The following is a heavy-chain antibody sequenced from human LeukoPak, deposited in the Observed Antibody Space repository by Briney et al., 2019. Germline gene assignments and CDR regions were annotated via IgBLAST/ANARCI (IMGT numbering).Heavy chain of an antibody. D-gene: IGHD2/OR15-2a*01. V-gene: IGHV1-69*05. CDR1: GGTFSSYA. CDR3: AREVIGVTYGGYFDY. CDR2: IIPIFGTA. J-gene: IGHJ4*02. Sequence: ASVKVSCKASGGTFSSYAISWVRQAPGQGLEWMGGIIPIFGTANYAQKFQGRVTIITDESTSTAYMELSSLRSEDTAVYYCAREVIGVTYGGYFDYWGQGTLVTVSS.